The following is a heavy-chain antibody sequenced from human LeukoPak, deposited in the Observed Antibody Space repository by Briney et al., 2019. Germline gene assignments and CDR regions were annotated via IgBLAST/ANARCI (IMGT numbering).Heavy chain of an antibody. V-gene: IGHV4-59*01. D-gene: IGHD4-23*01. CDR2: IYYSGST. CDR3: ARDGQTTLGGYYYYYMDV. CDR1: GGSISSYY. J-gene: IGHJ6*03. Sequence: SETLSLTCTVSGGSISSYYWSWIRQPPGKGLEWIGYIYYSGSTNYNPSLKSRVTISVDTSKNQFSLKLSSVTAADTAVYYCARDGQTTLGGYYYYYMDVWGKGTTVTVSS.